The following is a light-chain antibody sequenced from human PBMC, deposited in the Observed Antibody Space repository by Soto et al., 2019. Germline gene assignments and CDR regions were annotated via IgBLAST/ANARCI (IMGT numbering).Light chain of an antibody. Sequence: QSALTQPASVSGSPGQSITISCTGTSSDFDGYNYVSWYQQHPGKAPKLMIYDVSNRPSGVSNLFSGSKAGNTAALTISGLQAEDEADYYCSSYTSSSTLAVFGTGTKVTVL. CDR2: DVS. J-gene: IGLJ1*01. V-gene: IGLV2-14*01. CDR1: SSDFDGYNY. CDR3: SSYTSSSTLAV.